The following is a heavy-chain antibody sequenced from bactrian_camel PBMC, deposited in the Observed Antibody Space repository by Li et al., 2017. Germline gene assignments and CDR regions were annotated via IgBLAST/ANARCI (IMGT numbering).Heavy chain of an antibody. CDR3: TTEEWWLPTH. CDR2: LYFPGTRT. CDR1: GYTYSTYC. D-gene: IGHD7*01. J-gene: IGHJ4*01. V-gene: IGHV3S6*01. Sequence: HVQLVESGGGSVQAGGSLTLSCVASGYTYSTYCMAYFRQAPGREREGVAVLYFPGTRTYYADSVKGRFTVSQDSAKNILYLQMNNLKSEDTALYYCTTEEWWLPTHWGQGTQVTVS.